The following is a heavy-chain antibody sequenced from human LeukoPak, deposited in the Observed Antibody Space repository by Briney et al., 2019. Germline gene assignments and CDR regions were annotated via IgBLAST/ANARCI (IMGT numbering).Heavy chain of an antibody. D-gene: IGHD6-6*01. CDR3: ARVYGSSQNYYGMDV. V-gene: IGHV4-34*01. J-gene: IGHJ6*02. Sequence: SETLSLTCAVYGGSFSGYYWSWIRQPPGKGLEWIGEINHSGSTNYNPSLKSRVTISVDTSKKQFSLKVSSVTAADTAVYYCARVYGSSQNYYGMDVWGQGTTVTVSS. CDR1: GGSFSGYY. CDR2: INHSGST.